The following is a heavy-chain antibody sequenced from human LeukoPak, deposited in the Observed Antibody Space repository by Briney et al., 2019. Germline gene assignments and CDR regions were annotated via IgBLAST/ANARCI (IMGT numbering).Heavy chain of an antibody. CDR1: GFTFSSYA. V-gene: IGHV3-23*01. Sequence: PGGSLRLSCAASGFTFSSYAMSWVRQAPGKGLEWVSAISGSGGSTYYADSVKGWFTISRDNSKNALYLQMNSLRAEDTAVYYCAKVGPYYDYVWGSYRYWGQGTLVTVSS. J-gene: IGHJ4*02. D-gene: IGHD3-16*02. CDR2: ISGSGGST. CDR3: AKVGPYYDYVWGSYRY.